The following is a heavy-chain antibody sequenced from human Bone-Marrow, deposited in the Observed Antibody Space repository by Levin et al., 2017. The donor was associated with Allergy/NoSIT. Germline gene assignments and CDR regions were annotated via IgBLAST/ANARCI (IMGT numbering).Heavy chain of an antibody. CDR3: ARQHRRYCSSTSCSDYFDY. CDR1: GGSISSSSYY. CDR2: IYYSGST. D-gene: IGHD2-2*01. J-gene: IGHJ4*02. Sequence: ASETLSLTCTVSGGSISSSSYYWGWIRQPPGKGLEWIGSIYYSGSTYYNPSLKSRVTISVDTSKNQFSLKLSSVTAADTAVYYGARQHRRYCSSTSCSDYFDYWGQGTLVTVSS. V-gene: IGHV4-39*01.